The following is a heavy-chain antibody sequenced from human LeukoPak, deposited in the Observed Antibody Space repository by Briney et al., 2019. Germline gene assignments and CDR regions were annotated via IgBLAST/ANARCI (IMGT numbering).Heavy chain of an antibody. CDR1: GFTFNNYA. V-gene: IGHV3-23*01. Sequence: GESLRLSCAASGFTFNNYAMSWVRQAPGKGLEWVTAISGGGSTYYADSVKGRFTISRDNSKNTLYLQMNSLRAEDTAVYYCAKDRSSSWYWGDDYWGQDTLVTVSS. CDR3: AKDRSSSWYWGDDY. D-gene: IGHD6-13*01. CDR2: ISGGGST. J-gene: IGHJ4*02.